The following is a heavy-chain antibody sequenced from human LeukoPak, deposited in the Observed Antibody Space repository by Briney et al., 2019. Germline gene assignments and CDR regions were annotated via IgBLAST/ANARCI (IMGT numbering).Heavy chain of an antibody. J-gene: IGHJ4*02. V-gene: IGHV3-23*01. CDR1: GFTFSSYG. Sequence: GGTLRLSCAASGFTFSSYGMSWVRQAPGKGLEWVSAISGSGGSTYYADSVKGRFTISRDNSKNTLYLQMNSLRAEDTAVYYCAKAPYYDILTGYIYYLDYWGQGTLVTVSS. CDR3: AKAPYYDILTGYIYYLDY. CDR2: ISGSGGST. D-gene: IGHD3-9*01.